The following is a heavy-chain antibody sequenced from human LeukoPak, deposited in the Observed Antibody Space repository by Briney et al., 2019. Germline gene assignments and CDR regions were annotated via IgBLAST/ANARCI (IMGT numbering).Heavy chain of an antibody. Sequence: PSETLSLTCTVSGGSISSSSYYWGWIRQPPGKGLEWIGSIYYSGSTYYNPSLKSRVTISVDTPKNQFSLKLSSVTAADTAVYYCASRTVAGQAFYYYYYGMDVWGQGTTVTVSS. V-gene: IGHV4-39*01. CDR2: IYYSGST. D-gene: IGHD6-19*01. CDR3: ASRTVAGQAFYYYYYGMDV. J-gene: IGHJ6*02. CDR1: GGSISSSSYY.